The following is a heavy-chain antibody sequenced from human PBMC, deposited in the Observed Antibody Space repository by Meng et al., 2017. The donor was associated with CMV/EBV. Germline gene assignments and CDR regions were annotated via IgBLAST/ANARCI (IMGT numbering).Heavy chain of an antibody. CDR1: CYTFTSDG. J-gene: IGHJ4*02. V-gene: IGHV1-18*01. Sequence: QLVQSGAEVKKPGSSVKVACKATCYTFTSDGISWVRQAPGQGLEWMGWISAYNGNTNYAQKLQGRVTMTTDTSTSTAYMELRSLRSDDTAVYYCATDILTHFDYWGQGTLVTVSS. CDR3: ATDILTHFDY. CDR2: ISAYNGNT. D-gene: IGHD3-9*01.